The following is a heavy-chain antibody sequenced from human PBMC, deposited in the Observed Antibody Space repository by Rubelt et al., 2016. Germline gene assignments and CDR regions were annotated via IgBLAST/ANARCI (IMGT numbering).Heavy chain of an antibody. Sequence: QVLLQESGPGLVKPSETLSLTCTVSGGSITSHNWSWIRQPQGKGLEWIGYIYDSGSTNYNTSLKSRVSISVDTTKNQLSLKLSSVTAADTAVYYCAKDGASSLWGQGTMVTVSS. J-gene: IGHJ3*01. D-gene: IGHD3-16*01. CDR1: GGSITSHN. V-gene: IGHV4-59*11. CDR2: IYDSGST. CDR3: AKDGASSL.